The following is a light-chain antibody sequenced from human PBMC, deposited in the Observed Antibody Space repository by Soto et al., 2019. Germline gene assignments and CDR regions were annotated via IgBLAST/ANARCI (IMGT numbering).Light chain of an antibody. CDR1: SGHSSYA. Sequence: QLVLTQSPSASASLGASVKLTCTLRSGHSSYAIAWHQQQPEKGPRYLMKLSSDGSHSKGDGIPDRFSGSSSGAERYLTISSLQSEDEADYYCQTWDTGARVVFGGGTKLIVL. J-gene: IGLJ2*01. V-gene: IGLV4-69*01. CDR3: QTWDTGARVV. CDR2: LSSDGSH.